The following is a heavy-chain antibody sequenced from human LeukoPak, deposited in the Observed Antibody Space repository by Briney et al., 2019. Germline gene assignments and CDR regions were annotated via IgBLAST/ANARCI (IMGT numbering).Heavy chain of an antibody. CDR2: IYYSGST. J-gene: IGHJ4*02. Sequence: GSLRLSCAGSGFSFSSYGMHWVRQPPGKGLEWIGYIYYSGSTNYNPSLKSRVTISVDTSKNQFSLKLSSVTAADTAVYYCATYYYDSSGFFDYWGQGTLVTVSS. CDR1: GFSFSSYG. CDR3: ATYYYDSSGFFDY. D-gene: IGHD3-22*01. V-gene: IGHV4-59*01.